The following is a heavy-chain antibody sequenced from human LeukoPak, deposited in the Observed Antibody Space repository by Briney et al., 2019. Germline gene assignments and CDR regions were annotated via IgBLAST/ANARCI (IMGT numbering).Heavy chain of an antibody. CDR1: GFTFSSYW. CDR2: IREDGSDK. J-gene: IGHJ4*02. V-gene: IGHV3-7*01. CDR3: ARDPEMEKGRDGLDH. Sequence: GGSLRLFCAASGFTFSSYWMSWVRQAPGKGLEWVANIREDGSDKHYVDSVRGRFTISRDNAKNSLHLQMNSLRAEDTATYYCARDPEMEKGRDGLDHWGQGTLVIVSS. D-gene: IGHD5-24*01.